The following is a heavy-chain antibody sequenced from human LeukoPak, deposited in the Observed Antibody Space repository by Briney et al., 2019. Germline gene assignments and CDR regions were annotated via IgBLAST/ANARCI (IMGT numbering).Heavy chain of an antibody. CDR3: AIEARRRRGYYDSSGCDY. D-gene: IGHD3-22*01. Sequence: PGGSLRLSCAASGFTFSSYAMSWVRQAPGKGLEWVSAISGSGGSTYYADSVKGRFTISRDNSKNTLYLQMNSLRAEDTAVYYCAIEARRRRGYYDSSGCDYWGQGTLVTVSS. V-gene: IGHV3-23*01. CDR2: ISGSGGST. J-gene: IGHJ4*02. CDR1: GFTFSSYA.